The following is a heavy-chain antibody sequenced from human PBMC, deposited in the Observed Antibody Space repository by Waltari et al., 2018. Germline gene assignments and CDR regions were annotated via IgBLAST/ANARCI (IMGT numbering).Heavy chain of an antibody. V-gene: IGHV3-21*01. CDR2: ISSSISYI. J-gene: IGHJ6*03. Sequence: EVQLVESGGGLVKPGGSLRLSCAASGFTFSSYRMNWVRQAPGKGMDWVSSISSSISYIYYADSVKGRFTISRDNAKNSLYLQMNSLRAEDTAVYYCARDDGHYSYMDVWGKGTTVTISS. CDR3: ARDDGHYSYMDV. CDR1: GFTFSSYR.